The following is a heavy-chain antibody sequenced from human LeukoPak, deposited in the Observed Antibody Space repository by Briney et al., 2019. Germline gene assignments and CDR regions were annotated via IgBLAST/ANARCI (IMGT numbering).Heavy chain of an antibody. Sequence: SVKVSCKASGGTFSSYTISWVRQAPGQGLEWMGRIIPILGIANYAQKFQGRDTITADKSTSTAYMELSSLRSEDTAVYYCARDYQEYYYGSGSPAFDPWGQGTLVTVSS. CDR1: GGTFSSYT. V-gene: IGHV1-69*04. CDR3: ARDYQEYYYGSGSPAFDP. CDR2: IIPILGIA. D-gene: IGHD3-10*01. J-gene: IGHJ5*02.